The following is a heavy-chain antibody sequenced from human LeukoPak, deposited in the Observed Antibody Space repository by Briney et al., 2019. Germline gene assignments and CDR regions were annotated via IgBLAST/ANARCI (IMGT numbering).Heavy chain of an antibody. D-gene: IGHD5-12*01. J-gene: IGHJ4*02. Sequence: ASVKVTCKASGYTFSGYFMNWVRQAPGQGLEWMGWINPNSGGTNYAQKFQGRVTMTRDTSISTAYMELSSLRSDDTAVYYCARADSDYDFRYWGQGTLVTVSS. V-gene: IGHV1-2*02. CDR3: ARADSDYDFRY. CDR1: GYTFSGYF. CDR2: INPNSGGT.